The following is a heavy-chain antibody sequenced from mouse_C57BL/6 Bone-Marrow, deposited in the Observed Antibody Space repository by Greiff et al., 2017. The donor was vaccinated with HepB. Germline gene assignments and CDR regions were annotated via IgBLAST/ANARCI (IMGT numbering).Heavy chain of an antibody. CDR3: ARLETLYYAMDD. CDR2: IDPSDSYT. J-gene: IGHJ4*01. CDR1: GYTFTSYW. V-gene: IGHV1-50*01. Sequence: QVQLQQPGAELVKPGASVKLSCKASGYTFTSYWMQWVKQRPGQGLEWIGEIDPSDSYTNYNQKFKGKATLTVDTSSSTAYMQLSSLTSEDSAVYYCARLETLYYAMDDWGQGTSVTVSS.